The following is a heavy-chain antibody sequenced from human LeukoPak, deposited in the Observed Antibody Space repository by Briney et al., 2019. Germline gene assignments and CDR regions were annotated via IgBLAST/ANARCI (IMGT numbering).Heavy chain of an antibody. V-gene: IGHV3-74*01. D-gene: IGHD2-15*01. CDR2: VNSDGTRT. Sequence: PGGSLRLSCATSGFTFSNFAMSWVRQVPGKGLMWVARVNSDGTRTTYADPVKGRFTVSRDGAKNTLYLQMNSLRAEDTAVYYCARDRSRWSIAPDADVWGQGTTVTVSS. CDR3: ARDRSRWSIAPDADV. CDR1: GFTFSNFA. J-gene: IGHJ6*02.